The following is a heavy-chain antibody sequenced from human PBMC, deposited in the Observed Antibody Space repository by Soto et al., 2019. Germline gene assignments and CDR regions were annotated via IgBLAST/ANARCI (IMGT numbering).Heavy chain of an antibody. D-gene: IGHD2-2*01. J-gene: IGHJ3*02. CDR3: ARPTYCSSTTCSNDFYI. V-gene: IGHV4-34*01. CDR2: ISHRGST. CDR1: GESLNSYY. Sequence: SETLSLTCAVYGESLNSYYWSWIRQSPGKGLEWIGEISHRGSTNYNPSLKSRVTISVDTSKNQFSLKLSPVTAADTAVYYCARPTYCSSTTCSNDFYIWGRGTLVTVSS.